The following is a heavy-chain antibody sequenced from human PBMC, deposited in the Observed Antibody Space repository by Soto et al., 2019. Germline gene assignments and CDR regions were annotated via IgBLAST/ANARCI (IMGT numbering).Heavy chain of an antibody. J-gene: IGHJ4*02. CDR3: AKEGSSGYYYDY. D-gene: IGHD3-22*01. CDR2: ISGSGGST. CDR1: GFTFISYA. Sequence: LRLSCAASGFTFISYAMSWVRQAPGKGLEWVSAISGSGGSTYYADSVKGRFTISRDNSKNTLYLQMNSLRAEDTAVYYCAKEGSSGYYYDYWGQGTLVTVSS. V-gene: IGHV3-23*01.